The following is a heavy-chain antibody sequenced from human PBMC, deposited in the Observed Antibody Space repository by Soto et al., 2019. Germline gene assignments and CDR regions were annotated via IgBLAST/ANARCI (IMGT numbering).Heavy chain of an antibody. Sequence: SETLSLTCTVSGGSISSSSYYWGWIRQPPGKGLEWIGSIYYSGSTYYNPSLKSRVTISVDTSKNQFSLKLSSVTAADTAVYYCARHRSSRPVGGWSIFGYYFDYWGQGTLVTVSS. CDR2: IYYSGST. CDR1: GGSISSSSYY. V-gene: IGHV4-39*01. J-gene: IGHJ4*02. D-gene: IGHD6-19*01. CDR3: ARHRSSRPVGGWSIFGYYFDY.